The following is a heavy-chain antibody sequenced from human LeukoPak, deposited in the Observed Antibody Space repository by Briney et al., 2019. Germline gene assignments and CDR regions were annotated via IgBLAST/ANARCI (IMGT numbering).Heavy chain of an antibody. CDR2: IHYSGSI. J-gene: IGHJ4*02. V-gene: IGHV4-39*01. CDR1: GGSISIASDY. CDR3: ARRAGTTAGRYFDY. Sequence: SETLSLTCTVSGGSISIASDYSGWIRQPPGKGLEWIGNIHYSGSIFYNPSLKSRVTISVDTSKNQFSVKLNSVTAADTAVYYCARRAGTTAGRYFDYWGQGTLVTVSS. D-gene: IGHD6-13*01.